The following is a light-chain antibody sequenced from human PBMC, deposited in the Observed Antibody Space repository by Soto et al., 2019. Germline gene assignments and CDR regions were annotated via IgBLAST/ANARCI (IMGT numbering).Light chain of an antibody. CDR1: QSISTY. Sequence: DIQMTQSPSSLSASVGDRVTITYRASQSISTYLNWYQQKPGKAPKLQISAASNLQSGVPSRFSGSGSGTDFTLTITSLQPEDFATYYCQRGETFGQGTKVEIK. CDR3: QRGET. V-gene: IGKV1-39*01. CDR2: AAS. J-gene: IGKJ1*01.